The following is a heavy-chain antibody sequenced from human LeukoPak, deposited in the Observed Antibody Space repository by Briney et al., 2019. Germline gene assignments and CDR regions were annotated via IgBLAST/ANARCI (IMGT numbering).Heavy chain of an antibody. Sequence: GGTLRLSCAASGFTFSSYGMSWVRQAPGKGLEWVSAISGSGGSTYYADSVKGRFTISRDNSKNTLYLQMNSLRAEDTAVYYCAKDYYDSSGYPTPFDYWGQGTLDTVSS. CDR3: AKDYYDSSGYPTPFDY. V-gene: IGHV3-23*01. CDR2: ISGSGGST. D-gene: IGHD3-22*01. J-gene: IGHJ4*02. CDR1: GFTFSSYG.